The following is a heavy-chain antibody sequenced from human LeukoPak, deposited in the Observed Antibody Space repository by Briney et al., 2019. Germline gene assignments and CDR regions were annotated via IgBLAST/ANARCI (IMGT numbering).Heavy chain of an antibody. J-gene: IGHJ5*02. V-gene: IGHV1-69*02. CDR1: GGTFSSYT. D-gene: IGHD6-19*01. Sequence: GASVKVSCKASGGTFSSYTISWVRQAPGQGLEWMGRIIPILGIANYAQKFQGRVTIPADKSTSTAYMELSSLRSEDTAVYYCARWSLGSRGTNWFDPWGQGTLVTVSS. CDR2: IIPILGIA. CDR3: ARWSLGSRGTNWFDP.